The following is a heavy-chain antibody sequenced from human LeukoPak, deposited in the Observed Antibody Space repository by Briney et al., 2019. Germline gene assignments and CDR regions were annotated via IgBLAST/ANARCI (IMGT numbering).Heavy chain of an antibody. Sequence: PSETLSLTCTVSGGSISYYYWSWIRQPPGKGLEWIGYVYYSGSTNYNPSLKSRVTISVDTLNNQFSLKLRSVTAADTAVYYCARHPSRVAVSGTGFDHWGQGSPVTVSS. CDR2: VYYSGST. CDR3: ARHPSRVAVSGTGFDH. CDR1: GGSISYYY. V-gene: IGHV4-59*08. D-gene: IGHD6-19*01. J-gene: IGHJ4*02.